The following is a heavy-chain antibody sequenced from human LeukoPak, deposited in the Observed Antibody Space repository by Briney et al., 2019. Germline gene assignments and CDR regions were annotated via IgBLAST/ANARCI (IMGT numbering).Heavy chain of an antibody. D-gene: IGHD2-2*02. Sequence: SQTLSLTCAISGDSVSSNRAAWNWIRQSPSRGLEWLGRTYYRSKWYTDYAVSVKSRITINPDTSKNQFSLQLSSVTPEDTAVYYCARGGGDSYTTSFDYWGQGTLATVSS. J-gene: IGHJ4*02. CDR1: GDSVSSNRAA. V-gene: IGHV6-1*01. CDR2: TYYRSKWYT. CDR3: ARGGGDSYTTSFDY.